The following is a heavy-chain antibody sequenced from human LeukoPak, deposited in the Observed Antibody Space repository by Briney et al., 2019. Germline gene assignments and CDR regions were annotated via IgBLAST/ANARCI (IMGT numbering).Heavy chain of an antibody. Sequence: PSETLSLTCAISGGSISSSNWWTWVRQPPGKGLEWVGEIYLRGNTNYNPSLESRVTISVDESKTQLSLRLESVTAAGTAVYYCARGTITTVTDSWGPGTLVTVSS. CDR3: ARGTITTVTDS. V-gene: IGHV4-4*02. CDR1: GGSISSSNW. D-gene: IGHD4-17*01. CDR2: IYLRGNT. J-gene: IGHJ4*02.